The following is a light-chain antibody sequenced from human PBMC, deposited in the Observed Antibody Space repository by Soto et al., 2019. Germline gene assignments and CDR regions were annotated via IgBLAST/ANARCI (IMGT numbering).Light chain of an antibody. J-gene: IGKJ3*01. V-gene: IGKV3-15*01. CDR2: GAS. CDR3: QQYNAWPPLIT. Sequence: DIVMTQSPATLSLSPGERATLSCRASQNVRSSLAWFQQRPGQAPRLLIHGASTRATGVPARFSGSGSGTEFTLTISGLRSEDSATYYCQQYNAWPPLITFGPGTKVDIK. CDR1: QNVRSS.